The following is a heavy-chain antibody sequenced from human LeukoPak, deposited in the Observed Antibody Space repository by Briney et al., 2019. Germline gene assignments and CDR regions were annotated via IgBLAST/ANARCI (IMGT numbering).Heavy chain of an antibody. J-gene: IGHJ4*02. CDR1: GFTFIVYA. Sequence: GGSLRLSCAASGFTFIVYALSWVRQTPGKGLEWVSTVSGSGCTTYYRDSVKGRFTVSRDNSKNSIYLQMNSLRAEDTGIYYCAKELRGNSSGYYIRGDFFDDWGQGTLVTVSS. CDR2: VSGSGCTT. V-gene: IGHV3-23*01. D-gene: IGHD3-22*01. CDR3: AKELRGNSSGYYIRGDFFDD.